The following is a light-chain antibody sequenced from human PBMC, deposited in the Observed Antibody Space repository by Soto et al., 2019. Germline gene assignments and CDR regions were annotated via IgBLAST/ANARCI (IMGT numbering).Light chain of an antibody. CDR1: QSISDW. J-gene: IGKJ5*01. V-gene: IGKV1-5*03. CDR2: KAS. CDR3: QQYNTSPIT. Sequence: DIQMTQSPSTLSASVGDRVTITCRASQSISDWLAWYQQKPGKAPKLLIYKASGLESGVPSRFSGSGSGTEFTLTITSLQPDDFATYYCQQYNTSPITVGQGTRLEIK.